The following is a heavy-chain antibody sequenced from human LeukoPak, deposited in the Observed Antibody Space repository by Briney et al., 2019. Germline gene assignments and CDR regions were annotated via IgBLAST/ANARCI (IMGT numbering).Heavy chain of an antibody. V-gene: IGHV3-20*04. D-gene: IGHD6-13*01. CDR1: GFTFDDYG. CDR3: ARDNRIAAAGHRTYYYYMDV. J-gene: IGHJ6*03. CDR2: INWNGGST. Sequence: GGSLRLSCAASGFTFDDYGMSWVRHAPGKGLEWVSGINWNGGSTVYADSVKGRFTISRDNAKNSLYLQMNSLRAEDTALYYCARDNRIAAAGHRTYYYYMDVWGKGTTVTVSS.